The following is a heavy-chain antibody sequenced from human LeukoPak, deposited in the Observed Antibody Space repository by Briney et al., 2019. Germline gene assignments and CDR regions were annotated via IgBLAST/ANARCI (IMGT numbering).Heavy chain of an antibody. V-gene: IGHV3-30*02. J-gene: IGHJ4*02. D-gene: IGHD2/OR15-2a*01. CDR1: GFTFSSYG. Sequence: GGSLRLSCAASGFTFSSYGMHWVRQAPGKGLEWVAFIRYDGSNKYYADSVKGRFTISRDNSKNTLYLQMNSLRAEDTAVYYCAKVGIQNSPQRAFDYWGQGTLVTVSS. CDR3: AKVGIQNSPQRAFDY. CDR2: IRYDGSNK.